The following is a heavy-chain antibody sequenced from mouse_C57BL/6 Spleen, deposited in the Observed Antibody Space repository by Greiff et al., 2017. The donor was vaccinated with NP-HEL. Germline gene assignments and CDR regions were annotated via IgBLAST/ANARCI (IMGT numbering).Heavy chain of an antibody. CDR1: GYTFTSYW. CDR2: NDPSDSYT. V-gene: IGHV1-50*01. Sequence: QVQLQQPGAELVKPGASVKLSCKASGYTFTSYWMQWVKQRPGQGLEWIRENDPSDSYTNYNQKFKGKATLTVDTSSSTAYMQLSSLTSEDSAVYYCASYYSNPFAYWGQGTLVTVSA. D-gene: IGHD2-5*01. CDR3: ASYYSNPFAY. J-gene: IGHJ3*01.